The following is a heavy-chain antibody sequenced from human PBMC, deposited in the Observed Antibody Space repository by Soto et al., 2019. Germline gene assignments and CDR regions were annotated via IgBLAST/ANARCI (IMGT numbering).Heavy chain of an antibody. CDR1: GFTFSSYD. D-gene: IGHD3-3*01. Sequence: QVQLVESGGGVVQPGRSLRLSCAASGFTFSSYDMHWVRQAPGKGLEWVAVISSDGRDKHDADSVKGRFTISRDNSKNTLYLQVNSLRPEDTAVYYCARDRERGHAVYDVWPWGQGTTVTVSS. CDR3: ARDRERGHAVYDVWP. V-gene: IGHV3-30*04. CDR2: ISSDGRDK. J-gene: IGHJ6*02.